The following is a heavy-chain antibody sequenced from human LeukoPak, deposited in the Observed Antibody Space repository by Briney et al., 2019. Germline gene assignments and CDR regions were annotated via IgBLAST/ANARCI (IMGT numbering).Heavy chain of an antibody. CDR3: ARGLNDSWTGENY. CDR2: INHSGST. Sequence: PSETLSLTCAVYGGSFSGYYWTWIRQPPGKGLEWIGEINHSGSTNYNPSLKSRVTISLDTSKSQFSLKVRYVTAADTAVYYCARGLNDSWTGENYWGQGTLVTVSS. J-gene: IGHJ4*02. V-gene: IGHV4-34*01. CDR1: GGSFSGYY. D-gene: IGHD3-3*01.